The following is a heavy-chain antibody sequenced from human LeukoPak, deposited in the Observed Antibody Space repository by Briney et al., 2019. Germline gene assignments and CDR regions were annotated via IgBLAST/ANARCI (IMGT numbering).Heavy chain of an antibody. Sequence: ASVKVSCKASGYTFTGYYMHWVRQAPGQGLEWMGWINPNSGGTNYAQKFQGRVTMTRDTSISTAYMELSRLRSDDTAVYYCARLSYDSSGYYSLADYWGQGTLVTVSS. J-gene: IGHJ4*02. D-gene: IGHD3-22*01. CDR1: GYTFTGYY. CDR2: INPNSGGT. V-gene: IGHV1-2*02. CDR3: ARLSYDSSGYYSLADY.